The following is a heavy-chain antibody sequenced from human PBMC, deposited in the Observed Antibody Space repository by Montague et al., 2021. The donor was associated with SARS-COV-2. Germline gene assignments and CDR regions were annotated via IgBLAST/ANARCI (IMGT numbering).Heavy chain of an antibody. Sequence: TLSLTCTVSGGSISSGGYYWSWIRQHPGKGLEWIGYIYYSGSTYYNPSLKSRVTISVDTSKNQFSLKLSSVTAADTAVYYCASDVVSSGWLNPRGSGTFDYWGQGTLVTVSS. CDR2: IYYSGST. CDR3: ASDVVSSGWLNPRGSGTFDY. V-gene: IGHV4-31*03. D-gene: IGHD6-19*01. J-gene: IGHJ4*02. CDR1: GGSISSGGYY.